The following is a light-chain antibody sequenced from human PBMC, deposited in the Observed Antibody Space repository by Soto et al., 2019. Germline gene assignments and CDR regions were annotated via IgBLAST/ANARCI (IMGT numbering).Light chain of an antibody. J-gene: IGKJ1*01. Sequence: EVVLTPSPATLSLSTGARATLSCRASQSVSSYLAWYQQKPGQAPRLLIYGASTRATGIPARFSGSGSGTEFTLTISSLQSEDFAVYYCQQYKNWLTWTFGQGTKVDIK. CDR2: GAS. CDR1: QSVSSY. CDR3: QQYKNWLTWT. V-gene: IGKV3-15*01.